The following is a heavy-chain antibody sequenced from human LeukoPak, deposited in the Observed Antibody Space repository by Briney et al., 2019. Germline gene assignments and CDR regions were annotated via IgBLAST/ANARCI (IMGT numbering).Heavy chain of an antibody. CDR1: GGSISGSNW. D-gene: IGHD3-10*01. CDR3: ARDVVREMPGYFDL. V-gene: IGHV4-4*02. J-gene: IGHJ2*01. Sequence: SETLSLTCAVSGGSISGSNWWSRVRQPPGKGLEWIGEIYHSGSTNYNPSLKSRVTISVDKSKNQFSLKLSSVTAADTAVYYCARDVVREMPGYFDLWGRGTLVTVSS. CDR2: IYHSGST.